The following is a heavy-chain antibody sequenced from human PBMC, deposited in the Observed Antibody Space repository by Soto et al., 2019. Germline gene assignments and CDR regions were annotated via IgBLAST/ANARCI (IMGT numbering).Heavy chain of an antibody. CDR1: GGSISSDY. D-gene: IGHD5-12*01. Sequence: SETLSLTYTVSGGSISSDYWSWIRQPPGKGLEWIGYIYYSGSTNYNPSLKTRVTISVDTSKNQFSLKLSSVTAADTAVYYCARLSWDGYNYYYYYGMDVWGQGTTVTVS. CDR2: IYYSGST. CDR3: ARLSWDGYNYYYYYGMDV. V-gene: IGHV4-59*08. J-gene: IGHJ6*02.